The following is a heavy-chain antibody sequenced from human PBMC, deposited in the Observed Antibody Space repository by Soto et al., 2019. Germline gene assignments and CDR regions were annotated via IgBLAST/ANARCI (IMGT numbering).Heavy chain of an antibody. CDR2: VIPVYGTP. V-gene: IGHV1-69*01. Sequence: QVQLEQSGAEVKKPGSSLKVSCKATGGTFDKYAISWVRQAPGQGLEWMAGVIPVYGTPNYAQRIQDRVTMVADESTTTAYMEVNSLRSEDTAIYYCSIVTAYGMDVWGPGTTVIVSS. CDR3: SIVTAYGMDV. D-gene: IGHD2-15*01. CDR1: GGTFDKYA. J-gene: IGHJ6*02.